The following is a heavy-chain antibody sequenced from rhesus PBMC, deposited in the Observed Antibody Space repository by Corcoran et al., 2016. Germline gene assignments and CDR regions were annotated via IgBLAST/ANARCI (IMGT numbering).Heavy chain of an antibody. CDR1: GFTFSSYW. CDR2: INRGGGIT. V-gene: IGHV3-14*01. J-gene: IGHJ4*01. CDR3: VKDSGSWTFDY. D-gene: IGHD6-25*01. Sequence: QLVESGGALAKPGGSLRLSCAASGFTFSSYWMHWVRQAPGKGLEWISAINRGGGITSEGDSVKGRVTSSRENAKNTLYRQMNSLTTEDTAVDKCVKDSGSWTFDYWGQGVLVTVSS.